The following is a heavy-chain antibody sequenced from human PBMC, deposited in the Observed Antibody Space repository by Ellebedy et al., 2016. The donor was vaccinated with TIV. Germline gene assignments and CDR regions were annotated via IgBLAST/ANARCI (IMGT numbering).Heavy chain of an antibody. CDR1: GFTFSNYA. V-gene: IGHV3-64D*06. J-gene: IGHJ3*02. Sequence: GESLKISCTASGFTFSNYAVHWVRQAPGKGLEYVSAVSSNGNNRYDADSVKGRFSISRDNSKNTLHLQMSSLRPEDTAVYDCVKDRGSSTDCYECTFDIWGQGTMVTVSS. CDR3: VKDRGSSTDCYECTFDI. CDR2: VSSNGNNR. D-gene: IGHD2-2*01.